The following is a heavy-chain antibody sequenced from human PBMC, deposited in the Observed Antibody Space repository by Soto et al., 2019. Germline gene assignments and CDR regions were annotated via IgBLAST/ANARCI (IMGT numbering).Heavy chain of an antibody. D-gene: IGHD2-8*01. CDR1: GGTFSSYT. Sequence: SVKVSCKASGGTFSSYTISWVRQAPGQGLEWMGRIIPILGIANYAQKFQGRVTITADKSTSTAYMELSSLRSEDTAVYYCAVYCTNGVCYHDYYYYMDVWGKGTTVTVSS. V-gene: IGHV1-69*02. CDR3: AVYCTNGVCYHDYYYYMDV. CDR2: IIPILGIA. J-gene: IGHJ6*03.